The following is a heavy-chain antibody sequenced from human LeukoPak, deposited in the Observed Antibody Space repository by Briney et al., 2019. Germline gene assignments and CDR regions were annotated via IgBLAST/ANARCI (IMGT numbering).Heavy chain of an antibody. CDR1: GFTFGDYA. V-gene: IGHV3-49*04. CDR2: IRSKAYGGTT. J-gene: IGHJ1*01. D-gene: IGHD4-23*01. Sequence: GGSLRLSCTASGFTFGDYAMSWVRQAPGKGREWVGFIRSKAYGGTTEYAASVKGRFTISRDDSKSIAYLQMNSLKTEDTAVYYCTFDYGGNTGYLQHWGQGTLVTVSS. CDR3: TFDYGGNTGYLQH.